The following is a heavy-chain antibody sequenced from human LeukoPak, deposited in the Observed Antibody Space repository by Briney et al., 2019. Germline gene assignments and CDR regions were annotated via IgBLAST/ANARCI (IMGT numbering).Heavy chain of an antibody. V-gene: IGHV4-34*01. D-gene: IGHD1-26*01. CDR3: ARLSVIVGSTLEYYYYYMDV. CDR2: INHSGST. J-gene: IGHJ6*03. CDR1: GGSFSAYY. Sequence: SETLSLTCAVYGGSFSAYYWSWIRQPPGKGLEWIGEINHSGSTNYNPSLKSRVTISADKSKNQVSLKLTSVTAADTAVYYCARLSVIVGSTLEYYYYYMDVWGQGTTVTVSS.